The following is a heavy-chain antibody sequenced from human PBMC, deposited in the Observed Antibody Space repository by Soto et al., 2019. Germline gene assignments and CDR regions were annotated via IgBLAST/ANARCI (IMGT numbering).Heavy chain of an antibody. J-gene: IGHJ6*02. CDR2: IYPGDSTT. V-gene: IGHV5-51*01. CDR3: ARQNQEGYYYYGVDV. Sequence: ESLKISCKASGYSFTNYWVAWVRQMPGKGLECMGIIYPGDSTTRYGPSFQGQVTISADKSISTAYLQWSSLKASDTAMYYCARQNQEGYYYYGVDVWGQGTTVTVSS. CDR1: GYSFTNYW.